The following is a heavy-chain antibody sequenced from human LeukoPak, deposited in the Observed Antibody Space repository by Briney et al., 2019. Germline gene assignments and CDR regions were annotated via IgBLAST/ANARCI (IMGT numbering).Heavy chain of an antibody. CDR1: GFTVSSNY. CDR2: IYSGGST. Sequence: TGGSLRLSCAASGFTVSSNYMSWVRQAPGKGLEWVSVIYSGGSTYYADSVRGRFTISRDNSKNTLYLQMNSLRAEDTAVYYCARGPAAPTVYYYGMDVWGQGTTVTVSS. D-gene: IGHD6-13*01. V-gene: IGHV3-53*01. CDR3: ARGPAAPTVYYYGMDV. J-gene: IGHJ6*02.